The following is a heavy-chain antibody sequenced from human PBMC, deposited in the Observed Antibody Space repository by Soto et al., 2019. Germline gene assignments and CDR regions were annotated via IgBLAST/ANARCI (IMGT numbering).Heavy chain of an antibody. Sequence: PSETLSPTCAVYGGSFSGYYWSWIRQPPRQGLEWIGEINHSGSTNYNPSLKSRGTISVDTWKNQFSLKLSSVTAADTAVYYCARGIYDSSGYYYYYFDYWGQGTLVTVSS. D-gene: IGHD3-22*01. J-gene: IGHJ4*02. CDR2: INHSGST. CDR1: GGSFSGYY. CDR3: ARGIYDSSGYYYYYFDY. V-gene: IGHV4-34*01.